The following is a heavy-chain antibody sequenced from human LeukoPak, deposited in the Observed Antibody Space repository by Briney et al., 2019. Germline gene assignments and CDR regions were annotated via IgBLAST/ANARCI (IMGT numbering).Heavy chain of an antibody. D-gene: IGHD6-13*01. V-gene: IGHV4-59*12. J-gene: IGHJ6*02. CDR1: GGSISSYY. Sequence: SETLSLTCTVSGGSISSYYWSWIRQPPGKGLEWIGYIYYSGSTDYNPSLKSRVTISVDTPKNQFSLNLSSVTAADTAVYYCARDYGSSSWVPWAYYGMDVWGQGTTVTVSS. CDR2: IYYSGST. CDR3: ARDYGSSSWVPWAYYGMDV.